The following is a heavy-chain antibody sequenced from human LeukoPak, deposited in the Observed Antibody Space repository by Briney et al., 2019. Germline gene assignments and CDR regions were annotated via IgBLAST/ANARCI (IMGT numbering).Heavy chain of an antibody. Sequence: GGSLRLSCAASGFTFSSYWMTWVRQAPGKGLEWVANINQDGSEKNYVDSVKGRFTISRDNAKNSLYLQMNSLRAEDTAVYYCAREYYYDSSEDAFDIWGQGTMVTVSS. CDR3: AREYYYDSSEDAFDI. CDR1: GFTFSSYW. J-gene: IGHJ3*02. D-gene: IGHD3-22*01. CDR2: INQDGSEK. V-gene: IGHV3-7*01.